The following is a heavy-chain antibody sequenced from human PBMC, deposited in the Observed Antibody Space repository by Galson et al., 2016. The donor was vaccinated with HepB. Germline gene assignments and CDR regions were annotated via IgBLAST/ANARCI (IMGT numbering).Heavy chain of an antibody. CDR1: GFTFSSYA. CDR3: ARDMNGWVGNFDY. D-gene: IGHD6-19*01. Sequence: SLRLSCAASGFTFSSYAMHWVRQAPGEGLEWVAVISYGRSKKYYADSVKGRFTISRDNSKNTLYLQMNSLRAEDTAVYYCARDMNGWVGNFDYWGQGTLVTVSS. J-gene: IGHJ4*02. CDR2: ISYGRSKK. V-gene: IGHV3-30*04.